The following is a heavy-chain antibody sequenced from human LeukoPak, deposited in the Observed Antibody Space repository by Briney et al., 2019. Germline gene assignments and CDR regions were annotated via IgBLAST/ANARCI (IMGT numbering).Heavy chain of an antibody. Sequence: GRSLRLSCAASGFTFINYGMHWVRQAPGKGLEWVAVISYDATNKYYADSVKGRFTISRDNAKNSLYLQMNSLRAEDTAVYYCASDRFYFGVWGQGTLVTVSS. CDR1: GFTFINYG. CDR2: ISYDATNK. J-gene: IGHJ4*02. CDR3: ASDRFYFGV. D-gene: IGHD3-16*01. V-gene: IGHV3-30*03.